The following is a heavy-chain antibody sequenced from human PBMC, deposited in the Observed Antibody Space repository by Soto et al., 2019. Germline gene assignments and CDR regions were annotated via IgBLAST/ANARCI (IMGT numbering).Heavy chain of an antibody. CDR2: IYYSGST. V-gene: IGHV4-31*03. J-gene: IGHJ5*02. CDR3: ARDQRFGGVIVPNNWFDP. CDR1: GGSISSGGYY. D-gene: IGHD3-16*02. Sequence: SETLSLTCTVSGGSISSGGYYWSWLRQHPGKGLEWIGYIYYSGSTYYNPSLKRRVTISVDTSKNQFSLKLSSVTAADTAVYYCARDQRFGGVIVPNNWFDPWGQGTLVTVSS.